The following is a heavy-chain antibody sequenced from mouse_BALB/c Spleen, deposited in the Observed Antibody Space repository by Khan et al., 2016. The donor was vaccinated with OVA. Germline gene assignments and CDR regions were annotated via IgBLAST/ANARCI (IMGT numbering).Heavy chain of an antibody. CDR1: GFSLTSYG. CDR2: ICGDGST. D-gene: IGHD2-3*01. J-gene: IGHJ4*01. Sequence: QVQLKESGPGLVAPSQSLSITCTVSGFSLTSYGVNWVRQPPGKGLEWLGVICGDGSTNYHPALITRLSISKDNSKTQVFLKLNSLPTDDTATYXCVKQNDCYRYAVDYWGQGTAVTVSA. V-gene: IGHV2-3*01. CDR3: VKQNDCYRYAVDY.